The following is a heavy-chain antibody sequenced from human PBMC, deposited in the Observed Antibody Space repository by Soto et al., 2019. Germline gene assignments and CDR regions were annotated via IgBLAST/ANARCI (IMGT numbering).Heavy chain of an antibody. Sequence: QVQLVQSGAEVKKPGASVKVSCKASGYTFTSYDINWVRQATGQGLEWIGWMNPNSGNTVYAQKFQGRVTMTRNTAMGTAYMARSGLRSEDTAVYYCARERGGSDYWGQGTLVTGSS. CDR2: MNPNSGNT. J-gene: IGHJ4*02. CDR1: GYTFTSYD. V-gene: IGHV1-8*01. D-gene: IGHD3-10*01. CDR3: ARERGGSDY.